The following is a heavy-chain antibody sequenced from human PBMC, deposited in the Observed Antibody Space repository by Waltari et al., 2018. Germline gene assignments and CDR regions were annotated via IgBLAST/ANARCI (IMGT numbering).Heavy chain of an antibody. CDR3: AKVKVAASGD. Sequence: EVQLLESGGGLVQPGGSLRLSCAASGFTFSSYAMSWVRQAPGKGLEWVSVIYSGGSSTYYADSVKGRFTISRDNSQNTLYLQMNSLRAEDTAVYYCAKVKVAASGDWGQGTLVTVSS. CDR2: IYSGGSST. CDR1: GFTFSSYA. V-gene: IGHV3-23*03. D-gene: IGHD6-19*01. J-gene: IGHJ4*02.